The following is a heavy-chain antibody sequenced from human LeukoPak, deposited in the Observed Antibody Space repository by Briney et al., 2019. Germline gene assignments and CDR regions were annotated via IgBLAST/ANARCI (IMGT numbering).Heavy chain of an antibody. CDR1: GYTFTGYY. V-gene: IGHV1-2*06. CDR3: ARASDSSGYSFIDY. J-gene: IGHJ4*02. Sequence: ASVKVSCKASGYTFTGYYMHWVRQAPGQGLEWMGRINPNSGGTNYAQKFQGRVTMTRDTSISTAYMELSRLRSDDTAVYYCARASDSSGYSFIDYWGQGTLVTVSS. CDR2: INPNSGGT. D-gene: IGHD3-22*01.